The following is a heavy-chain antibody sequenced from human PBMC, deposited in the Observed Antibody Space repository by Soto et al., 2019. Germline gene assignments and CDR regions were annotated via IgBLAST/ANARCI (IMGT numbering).Heavy chain of an antibody. J-gene: IGHJ3*02. D-gene: IGHD6-19*01. Sequence: QVQLVQSGAEVKKTGSSVKVSCKASGGSFSSSAISWVRQAPGRGLEWVGGIVPMYDTPNYAQNFQDRVTITADESTSTAYMELRRLTSADTAVYFCATELGNRPVAGSEAFDIWGQGTVVTVSS. CDR2: IVPMYDTP. V-gene: IGHV1-69*01. CDR1: GGSFSSSA. CDR3: ATELGNRPVAGSEAFDI.